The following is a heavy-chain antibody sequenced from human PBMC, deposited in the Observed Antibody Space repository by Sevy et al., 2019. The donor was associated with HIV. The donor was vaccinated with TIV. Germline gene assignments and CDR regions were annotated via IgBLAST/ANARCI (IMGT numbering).Heavy chain of an antibody. J-gene: IGHJ4*02. CDR3: ARGSRYSSSWYVFDY. Sequence: SDTLSLTCTVSGGSISSYYWSWIRQPPGKGLEWIGYIYYSGSTNYNPSLKSRVTISVDTSKNQFSLKLSSVTAADTAVYYCARGSRYSSSWYVFDYWGQGTLVTVSS. CDR2: IYYSGST. V-gene: IGHV4-59*01. CDR1: GGSISSYY. D-gene: IGHD6-13*01.